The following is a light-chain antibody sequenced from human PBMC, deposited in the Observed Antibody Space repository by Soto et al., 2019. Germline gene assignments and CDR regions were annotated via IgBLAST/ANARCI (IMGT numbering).Light chain of an antibody. Sequence: QPVLTQPPSVSGAPGQRVTISCTGSSSNIGAGYDVHWYQQLPGTSPKLLIYGTSNRPSGVPDRFSGSKSGTSASLAITGRQAEDEADYHCQSYDSGLRGVFGTGTKLTVL. CDR2: GTS. V-gene: IGLV1-40*01. CDR1: SSNIGAGYD. J-gene: IGLJ1*01. CDR3: QSYDSGLRGV.